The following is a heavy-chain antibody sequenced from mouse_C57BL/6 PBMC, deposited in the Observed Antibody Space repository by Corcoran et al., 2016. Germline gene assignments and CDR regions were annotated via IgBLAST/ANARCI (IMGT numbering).Heavy chain of an antibody. D-gene: IGHD2-1*01. V-gene: IGHV1-66*01. CDR3: ARDGLDYGNLFAY. CDR1: GNSFTSYY. CDR2: MYPGSGNT. J-gene: IGHJ3*01. Sequence: QVQLQQSGPELVKPGASVKISCKASGNSFTSYYIHWVKQRAGQGLEWIGWMYPGSGNTKYKEKFKGNATLTADTSSSTAYMQLSSLTSEDSAVDYCARDGLDYGNLFAYWGQGTLVTVSA.